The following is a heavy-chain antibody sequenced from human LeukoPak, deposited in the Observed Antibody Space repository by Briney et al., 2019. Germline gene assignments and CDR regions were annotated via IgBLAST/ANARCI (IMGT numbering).Heavy chain of an antibody. CDR1: GGSFSGYY. V-gene: IGHV4-34*01. D-gene: IGHD6-6*01. CDR3: AGIAARSHSDY. Sequence: SETLSLTCAVYGGSFSGYYWSWIRQPPGKGLEWIGEINHSGSTNYNPSLKSRVTISVDTSKNQFSLKLSSVTAADTAVYYCAGIAARSHSDYWGQGTLVTVSS. J-gene: IGHJ4*02. CDR2: INHSGST.